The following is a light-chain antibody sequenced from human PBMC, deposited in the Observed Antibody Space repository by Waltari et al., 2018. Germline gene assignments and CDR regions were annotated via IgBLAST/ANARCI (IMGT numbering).Light chain of an antibody. CDR2: AAS. J-gene: IGKJ3*01. CDR3: QQLNSYPLT. Sequence: DIQLTQSPSFLSASVGVRVTITCRASQGISSSLAWYQQKPGKAPELLIYAASTLQSGVPSRFSGSGSGTEFTLTISSLQPEDFATYYCQQLNSYPLTFGPGTKVDVK. CDR1: QGISSS. V-gene: IGKV1-9*01.